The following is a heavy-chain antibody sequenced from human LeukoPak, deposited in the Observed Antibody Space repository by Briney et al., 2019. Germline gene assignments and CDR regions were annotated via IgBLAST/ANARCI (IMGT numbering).Heavy chain of an antibody. CDR3: ARDVYTSGWRYFDL. Sequence: ASVKVSCKASGYTFTGHYMHWVRQAPGQGPEWMAWINPNSGDTNYAQKFQGRVTLTRDASIGTAYMEMNRLTYDDTAIYYCARDVYTSGWRYFDLWGHGTLVTVSS. CDR1: GYTFTGHY. CDR2: INPNSGDT. D-gene: IGHD6-19*01. V-gene: IGHV1-2*02. J-gene: IGHJ2*01.